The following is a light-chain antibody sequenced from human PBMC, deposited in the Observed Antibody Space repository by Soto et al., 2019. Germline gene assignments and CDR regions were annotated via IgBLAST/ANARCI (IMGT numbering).Light chain of an antibody. J-gene: IGLJ1*01. V-gene: IGLV1-47*02. Sequence: QSVLTQPPSASGTPGQTVTISCSGSSFNIGFNYVYWYQQLPGMAPKLLIHSNDERPSGVPDRFSGSKSGTSASLAISGLRSEDEADYYCAAWGDSLSGGVFGTGTKVTVL. CDR3: AAWGDSLSGGV. CDR2: SND. CDR1: SFNIGFNY.